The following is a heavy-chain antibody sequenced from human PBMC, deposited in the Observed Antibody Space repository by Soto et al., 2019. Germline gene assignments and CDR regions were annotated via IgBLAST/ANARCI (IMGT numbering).Heavy chain of an antibody. Sequence: QVQLQESGPGLVKPSETLSLTCTVSGGSISGYYWNWIRQPPGKGLEWIGYIYHSETTNYNPSLKSRATLSVNTSKNQFSLKLSSVTAADTAVYYCARRLAGSYGQTDYCGQGTLITVSS. CDR3: ARRLAGSYGQTDY. CDR2: IYHSETT. D-gene: IGHD1-26*01. V-gene: IGHV4-59*08. J-gene: IGHJ4*02. CDR1: GGSISGYY.